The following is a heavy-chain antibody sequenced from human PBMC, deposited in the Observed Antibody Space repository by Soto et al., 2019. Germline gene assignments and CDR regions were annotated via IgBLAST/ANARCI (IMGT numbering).Heavy chain of an antibody. D-gene: IGHD3-22*01. V-gene: IGHV3-23*01. J-gene: IGHJ3*02. CDR1: GFTFSSYA. Sequence: PGGSLRLSCAASGFTFSSYAMSWVRQAPGKGLEWVSAISGSGGSTYYADSVKGRFTISRDNSKNTLYLQMNSLRAEDTAVYYCARGVRMGIVVVLTDAFDIWGQGTMVTVSS. CDR2: ISGSGGST. CDR3: ARGVRMGIVVVLTDAFDI.